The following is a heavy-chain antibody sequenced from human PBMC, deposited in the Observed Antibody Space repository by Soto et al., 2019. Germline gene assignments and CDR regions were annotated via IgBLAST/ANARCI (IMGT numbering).Heavy chain of an antibody. J-gene: IGHJ4*02. D-gene: IGHD2-8*02. V-gene: IGHV3-30*03. CDR3: TGEVASGY. CDR1: GFTVSTYG. Sequence: QVQLVESGGGVVQPGRSLRLSCAVSGFTVSTYGMHWVRQAPGKGLEWVAVNSRDGGTKFYADSVKGRFTISRDNSRNTLFLEMNSLRGDDMAVYYCTGEVASGYWGQGTLVTVSS. CDR2: NSRDGGTK.